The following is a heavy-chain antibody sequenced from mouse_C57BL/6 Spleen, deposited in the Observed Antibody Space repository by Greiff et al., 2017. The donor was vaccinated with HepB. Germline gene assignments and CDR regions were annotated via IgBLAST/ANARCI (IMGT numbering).Heavy chain of an antibody. CDR3: ARLYGNG. CDR1: GYAFSSSW. J-gene: IGHJ2*01. CDR2: IYPGDGDT. V-gene: IGHV1-82*01. D-gene: IGHD2-1*01. Sequence: VQGVESGPELVKPGASVKISCKASGYAFSSSWMNWVKQRPGKGLEWIGRIYPGDGDTNYNGKFKGKATLTADKSSSTAYMQLSSLTSEDSAVYFCARLYGNGWGQGTTLTVSS.